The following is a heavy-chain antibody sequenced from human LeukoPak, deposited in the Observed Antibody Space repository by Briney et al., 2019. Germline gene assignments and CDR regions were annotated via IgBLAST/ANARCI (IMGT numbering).Heavy chain of an antibody. CDR1: GYTFTSYG. CDR2: INTNTGNP. V-gene: IGHV7-4-1*02. Sequence: GASVKVSCKASGYTFTSYGISWVRQAPGQGLEWMGWINTNTGNPTYAQGFTGRFVFSLDTSVSTAYLQISSLKAEDTAVYYCARDLSSGWEATRTNYYYYGMDVWGQGTTVTVSS. J-gene: IGHJ6*02. D-gene: IGHD6-19*01. CDR3: ARDLSSGWEATRTNYYYYGMDV.